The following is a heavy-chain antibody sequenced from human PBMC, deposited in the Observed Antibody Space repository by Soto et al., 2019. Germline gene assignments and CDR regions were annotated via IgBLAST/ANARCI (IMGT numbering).Heavy chain of an antibody. J-gene: IGHJ5*01. CDR3: ARSKGGYGGNSGWFDS. D-gene: IGHD4-17*01. Sequence: QVTLKESGPVKVKPTETLTLTCSVSGFSLSSARMGVSWIRQPPGKALEWLAHVFWTDEKSSSTSLKNRLTISKDTSKSQVVLTVTNMDPVDTATYYCARSKGGYGGNSGWFDSWGQGTLVTVSS. CDR1: GFSLSSARMG. V-gene: IGHV2-26*01. CDR2: VFWTDEK.